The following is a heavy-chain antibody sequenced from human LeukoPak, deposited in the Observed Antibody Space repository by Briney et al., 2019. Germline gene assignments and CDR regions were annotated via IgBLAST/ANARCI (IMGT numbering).Heavy chain of an antibody. V-gene: IGHV4-34*01. CDR3: ARGLPGY. CDR1: GGSFSDYN. Sequence: SETLSLTCAVYGGSFSDYNWNWIRQPPGRGLEWIGEINHSGGTNYNPSLKSRVTISIDTSKNQFSLKLTSVTAADTAVYYRARGLPGYWGQGTLVIVSS. CDR2: INHSGGT. J-gene: IGHJ4*02.